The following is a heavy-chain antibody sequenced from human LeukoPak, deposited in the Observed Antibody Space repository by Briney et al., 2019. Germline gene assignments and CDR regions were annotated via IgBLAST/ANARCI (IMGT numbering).Heavy chain of an antibody. V-gene: IGHV3-21*01. CDR2: ISSSGSYT. J-gene: IGHJ4*02. CDR3: AREGATTPGDYFDY. Sequence: PGGSLRLSCAASGFTFSSYSMNWVRQAPGKGLEWVSSISSSGSYTHYADSVKGRFTISRDNAKNSLYLQLNSLRAEDTAVYYCAREGATTPGDYFDYWGQGTLVTVSS. CDR1: GFTFSSYS. D-gene: IGHD1-26*01.